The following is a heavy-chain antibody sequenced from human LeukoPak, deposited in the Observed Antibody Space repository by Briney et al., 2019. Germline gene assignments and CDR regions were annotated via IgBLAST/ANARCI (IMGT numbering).Heavy chain of an antibody. V-gene: IGHV3-48*03. D-gene: IGHD5-24*01. CDR1: GFTFSSYE. CDR3: ARDRDGYNFGFGY. J-gene: IGHJ4*02. Sequence: GGSLGLSCAASGFTFSSYEMNWVRQAPGKGLELVSYISSSGSTIYYADSVKGRFTISRDNAKNSLYLQMNSLRAEDTAVYYCARDRDGYNFGFGYWGQGTLVTVSS. CDR2: ISSSGSTI.